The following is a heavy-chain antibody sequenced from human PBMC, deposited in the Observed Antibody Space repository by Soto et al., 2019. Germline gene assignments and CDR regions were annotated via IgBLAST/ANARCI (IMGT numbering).Heavy chain of an antibody. CDR2: IVPMFGTA. Sequence: QVQLVQSGAEVKKPGSSVNVSCKTSGGTFGNSAVTWVRQAPGQGLEWLGGIVPMFGTANYAQKFQGRVTITADESTXXAYMELNSLKTDDTAVYYCARDGDPQSAFWSGPLGGGRFDPWGQGTLVTVSS. V-gene: IGHV1-69*12. J-gene: IGHJ5*02. CDR1: GGTFGNSA. CDR3: ARDGDPQSAFWSGPLGGGRFDP. D-gene: IGHD3-3*01.